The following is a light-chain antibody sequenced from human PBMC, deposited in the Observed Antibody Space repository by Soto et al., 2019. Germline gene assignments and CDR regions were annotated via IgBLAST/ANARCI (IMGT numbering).Light chain of an antibody. CDR2: GAS. CDR3: QQYGSSPFT. Sequence: EIVLTQSPGTLSLYPGERATLSCRASQSVSGSYLAWYQQKPGQAPRLLIYGASSRATGIPDRFSGSGSGTDFTLTISRLEPEDFAVYYCQQYGSSPFTFGPGTKVDIK. V-gene: IGKV3-20*01. CDR1: QSVSGSY. J-gene: IGKJ3*01.